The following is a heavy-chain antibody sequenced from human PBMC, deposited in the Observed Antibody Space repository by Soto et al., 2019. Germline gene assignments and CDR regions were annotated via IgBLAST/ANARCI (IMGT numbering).Heavy chain of an antibody. CDR2: IIPSGGST. D-gene: IGHD2-15*01. J-gene: IGHJ6*02. CDR3: ASHGGYCSGGSCYIGRVYYYYGMDV. Sequence: ASVKVSCKASGYTFTGDYMHWVRQAPGQGLEWMGIIIPSGGSTNYAQKFQGRVTITADESTSTVYMELSSLRSEDTAVYYCASHGGYCSGGSCYIGRVYYYYGMDVWGQGTTVT. V-gene: IGHV1-46*01. CDR1: GYTFTGDY.